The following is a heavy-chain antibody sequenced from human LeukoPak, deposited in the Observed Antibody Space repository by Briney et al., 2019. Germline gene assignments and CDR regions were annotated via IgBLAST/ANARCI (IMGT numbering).Heavy chain of an antibody. Sequence: PSETLSLTCAVSTDSITSNWWSWVRQPPGKGLEWIGEVHKSGSTNYYPSLQRRVTISIDKSTNQIALELTSVTAAETAVYYCAKEIVGAPTPGAYWGQGILVTVSS. J-gene: IGHJ4*02. CDR2: VHKSGST. CDR3: AKEIVGAPTPGAY. V-gene: IGHV4-4*02. CDR1: TDSITSNW. D-gene: IGHD1-26*01.